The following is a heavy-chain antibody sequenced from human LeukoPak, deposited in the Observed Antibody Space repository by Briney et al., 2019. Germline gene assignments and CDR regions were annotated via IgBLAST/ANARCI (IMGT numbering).Heavy chain of an antibody. CDR3: ARPPLGTLGWLVLWRRSFAY. D-gene: IGHD6-19*01. J-gene: IGHJ4*02. CDR2: INHSGST. CDR1: GGSFSGYY. Sequence: SETLSVTCAVYGGSFSGYYWSWSRQPPGKRGERGGEINHSGSTNYNPSLKSRVTISVDTSKNKFYLRRSCVAAAYTAVYYRARPPLGTLGWLVLWRRSFAYWGQGTLVTVSS. V-gene: IGHV4-34*01.